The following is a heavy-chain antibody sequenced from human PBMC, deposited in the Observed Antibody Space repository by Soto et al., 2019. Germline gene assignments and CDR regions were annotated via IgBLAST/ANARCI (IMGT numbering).Heavy chain of an antibody. D-gene: IGHD3-22*01. Sequence: DVPLVESGGGLFQPGGSLRLSCAASGFTFSSYWMHWVRQAPGKGLVWVSRIRSDGTNAEYAGSVKGRFTISRDNAENKLYLQMNSLRVEDTAVYYCVRGDGDYHDGNGYLGRHWGQGTLVTVSS. CDR2: IRSDGTNA. J-gene: IGHJ4*02. V-gene: IGHV3-74*03. CDR3: VRGDGDYHDGNGYLGRH. CDR1: GFTFSSYW.